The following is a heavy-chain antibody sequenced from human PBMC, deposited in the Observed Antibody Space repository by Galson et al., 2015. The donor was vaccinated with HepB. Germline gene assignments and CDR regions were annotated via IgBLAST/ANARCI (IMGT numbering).Heavy chain of an antibody. V-gene: IGHV1-69*06. J-gene: IGHJ4*02. D-gene: IGHD2-21*02. CDR3: ARYVRAYCGGDCSAAGFDY. CDR1: GGTFSSYA. CDR2: IIPIFGTA. Sequence: SVKVSCKASGGTFSSYAISWVRQAPGQGLEWMGGIIPIFGTANYAQKFQGRVTITADKSTSTAYMELSSLRSEDTAVYYCARYVRAYCGGDCSAAGFDYWGQGTLVTVSS.